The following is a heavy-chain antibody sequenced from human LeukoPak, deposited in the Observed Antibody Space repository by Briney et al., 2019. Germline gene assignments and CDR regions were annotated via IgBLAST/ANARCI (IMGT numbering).Heavy chain of an antibody. V-gene: IGHV1-18*04. CDR1: GYTFTGYY. CDR2: ISAYNCNT. CDR3: ASGYSYGIDAFDI. D-gene: IGHD5-18*01. J-gene: IGHJ3*02. Sequence: ASVKVSCKASGYTFTGYYMHWVRQAPGQGREWMGWISAYNCNTNYAQKLQARVTTTTDTYTSTAYMELRSVRSADTAVSYCASGYSYGIDAFDIWGQGTMVTVSS.